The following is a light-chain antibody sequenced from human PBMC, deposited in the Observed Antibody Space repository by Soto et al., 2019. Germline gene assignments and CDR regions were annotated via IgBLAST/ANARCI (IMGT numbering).Light chain of an antibody. J-gene: IGKJ1*01. V-gene: IGKV3-20*01. CDR1: QRVSSNY. CDR2: GAS. Sequence: VSTHSPGTLSCSPGERATLSCRASQRVSSNYLAWYQQKPGPDPRLPIYGASTRSTGTPDRLSGSGSGSEFTLPITRLECEEAAVYYCQQYCRSPQWKVGQGTTGDIK. CDR3: QQYCRSPQWK.